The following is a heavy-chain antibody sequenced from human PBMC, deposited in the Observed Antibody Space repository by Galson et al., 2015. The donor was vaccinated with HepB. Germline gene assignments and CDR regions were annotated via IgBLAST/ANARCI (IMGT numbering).Heavy chain of an antibody. Sequence: SLRLSCAASGFTFSSYSMNWVRQAPEKGLEWVSSISSSSSYIYYADSVKGRFTISRDNAKNSLYLQMNSLRAEDTAVYYCARGDGSGSYGGMDVWGQGTTVTVSS. V-gene: IGHV3-21*01. J-gene: IGHJ6*02. CDR1: GFTFSSYS. D-gene: IGHD3-10*01. CDR3: ARGDGSGSYGGMDV. CDR2: ISSSSSYI.